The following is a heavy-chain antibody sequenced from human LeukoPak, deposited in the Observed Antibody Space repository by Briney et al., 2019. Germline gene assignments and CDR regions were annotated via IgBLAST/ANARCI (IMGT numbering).Heavy chain of an antibody. CDR2: IWYDGSNK. V-gene: IGHV3-33*08. CDR3: ARDIYGSGSYYTD. D-gene: IGHD3-10*01. Sequence: GGSLRLSCAVSGVTFSAYAMSWVRQAPGKGLEWVAVIWYDGSNKYYADSVKGRFTISRDNSKNTLYLQMNSLRAEDTAVYYCARDIYGSGSYYTDWGQGTLVTVSS. CDR1: GVTFSAYA. J-gene: IGHJ4*02.